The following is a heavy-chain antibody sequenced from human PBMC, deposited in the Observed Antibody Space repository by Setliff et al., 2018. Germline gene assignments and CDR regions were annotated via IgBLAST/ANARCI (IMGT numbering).Heavy chain of an antibody. J-gene: IGHJ4*02. V-gene: IGHV3-20*04. D-gene: IGHD2-15*01. CDR3: VRDEVNCSGSKCYSGFDS. Sequence: GGSLRLSCAASGFNFDDYGMSWARQVPGKGLEWVSGINWNGGSRGYADSVKGRFTISRDNARNSLYLQMSNLRAEDTAVYYCVRDEVNCSGSKCYSGFDSWGQGSLVTVSS. CDR2: INWNGGSR. CDR1: GFNFDDYG.